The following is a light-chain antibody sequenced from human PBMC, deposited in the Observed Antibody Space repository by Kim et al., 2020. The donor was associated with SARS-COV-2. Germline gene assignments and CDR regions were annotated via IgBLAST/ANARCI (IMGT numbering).Light chain of an antibody. CDR3: QQYGGSPIT. CDR1: QSVTSSY. Sequence: SPGERATLSCRASQSVTSSYLAWYQEKPGQAPRLLSYGASRRATGIPDRFSGSGSGTDFSLTITRLEPEDFSVYYCQQYGGSPITFGQGTRLEIK. V-gene: IGKV3-20*01. CDR2: GAS. J-gene: IGKJ5*01.